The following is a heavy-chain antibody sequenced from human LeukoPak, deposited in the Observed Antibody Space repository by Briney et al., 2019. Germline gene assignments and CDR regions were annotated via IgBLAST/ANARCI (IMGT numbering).Heavy chain of an antibody. Sequence: SVKVSCKASGGTFSSCAISWVRQAPGQGLEWMGGIIPIFGTANYAQKFQGRVTITADESTSTAYMELSSLRSEDTAVYYCARELPLYGSGSYYYYYGMDVWGQGTTVTVSS. CDR3: ARELPLYGSGSYYYYYGMDV. D-gene: IGHD3-10*01. J-gene: IGHJ6*02. CDR1: GGTFSSCA. CDR2: IIPIFGTA. V-gene: IGHV1-69*13.